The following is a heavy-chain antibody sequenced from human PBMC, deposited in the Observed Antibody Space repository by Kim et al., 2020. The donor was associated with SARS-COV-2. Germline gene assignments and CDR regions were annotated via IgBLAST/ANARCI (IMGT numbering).Heavy chain of an antibody. D-gene: IGHD2-2*01. V-gene: IGHV3-33*05. CDR3: ARDGLQRSTRGYFDY. CDR1: GFTFSSYG. Sequence: GGSLRLSCAASGFTFSSYGMHWVRQAPGKGLEWVAVISYDGSNKYYADSVKGRFTISRDNSKNTLYLQMNSLGAEDTAVYYCARDGLQRSTRGYFDYWG. J-gene: IGHJ4*01. CDR2: ISYDGSNK.